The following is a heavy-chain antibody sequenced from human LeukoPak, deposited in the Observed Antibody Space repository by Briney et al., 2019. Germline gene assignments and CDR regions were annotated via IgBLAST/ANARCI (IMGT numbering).Heavy chain of an antibody. CDR1: GFTFSSYA. CDR2: ISGRGGPT. J-gene: IGHJ6*03. CDR3: ARAPERYSSSFVSPYYYYYMDV. V-gene: IGHV3-23*01. Sequence: GGSLRLSCAPSGFTFSSYAMSWARQAPGKGLEWVSAISGRGGPTYRADSVKGRFTISRDNAKNSLYLQMNSLRAEDTAVYYCARAPERYSSSFVSPYYYYYMDVWGKGTTVTVSS. D-gene: IGHD6-6*01.